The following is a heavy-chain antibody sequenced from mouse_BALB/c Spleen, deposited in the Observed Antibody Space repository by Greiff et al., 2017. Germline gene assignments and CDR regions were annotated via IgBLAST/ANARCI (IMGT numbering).Heavy chain of an antibody. CDR2: ISYDGSN. D-gene: IGHD2-2*01. Sequence: VQLKESGPGLVKPSQSLSLTCSVTGYSITSGYYWNWIRQFPGNKLEWMGYISYDGSNNYNPSLKNRISITRDTSKNQFFLKLNSVTTEDTATYYCARWGYDGAWFAYWGQGTLVTVSA. CDR3: ARWGYDGAWFAY. J-gene: IGHJ3*01. CDR1: GYSITSGYY. V-gene: IGHV3-6*02.